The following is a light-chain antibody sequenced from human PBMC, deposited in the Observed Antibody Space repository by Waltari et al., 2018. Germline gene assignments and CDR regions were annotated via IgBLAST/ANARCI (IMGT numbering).Light chain of an antibody. CDR2: DVT. J-gene: IGLJ3*02. V-gene: IGLV2-11*01. Sequence: QSALTQPRSVSGSPGQSVTISCTGTSSDFGSYTYVSWFQQHPGKAPKLMIYDVTKRPSGVPDRFSGSKSGITASLTISGLQADDEADYYCCSYAGSYTLGVFGGGTKLTVL. CDR1: SSDFGSYTY. CDR3: CSYAGSYTLGV.